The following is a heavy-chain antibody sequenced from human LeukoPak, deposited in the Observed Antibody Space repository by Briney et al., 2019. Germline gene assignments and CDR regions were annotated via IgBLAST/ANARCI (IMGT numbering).Heavy chain of an antibody. CDR3: AKKQTSSGYFDY. D-gene: IGHD3-10*01. CDR2: ISGNGGRT. CDR1: GFTFNNYA. V-gene: IGHV3-23*01. Sequence: GGSLRLSCAASGFTFNNYAMSWVRQAPGKGLEWVAAISGNGGRTYYRDSVKGRFTISRDNPKNTLYLLMNSLSAEDTALYYCAKKQTSSGYFDYWGQGTLVTVSS. J-gene: IGHJ4*02.